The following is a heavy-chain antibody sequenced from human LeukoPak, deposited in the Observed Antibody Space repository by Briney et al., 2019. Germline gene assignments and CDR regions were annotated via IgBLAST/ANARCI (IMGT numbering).Heavy chain of an antibody. CDR1: GYTFTSNY. V-gene: IGHV1-46*01. CDR3: ARDQEGFDY. CDR2: IYPRDGST. J-gene: IGHJ4*02. Sequence: ASVKVSRKASGYTFTSNYIHWVRQAPGQGLEWMGMIYPRDGSTSYAQKFQGRVTVTRDTSTSTVHMELSGLRSEVTAVYYCARDQEGFDYWGQGTLVTVSS.